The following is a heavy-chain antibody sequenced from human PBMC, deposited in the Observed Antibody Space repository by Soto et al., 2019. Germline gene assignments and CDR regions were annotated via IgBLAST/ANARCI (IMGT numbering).Heavy chain of an antibody. CDR2: ISSSSSYI. J-gene: IGHJ3*02. CDR1: GFTFSSYS. Sequence: PGGSLRLSCAASGFTFSSYSMNWVRQAPGKGLEWVSSISSSSSYIYYADSVKGRFTISRDNAKNSLYLQMNSLRAEDTAVYYCARDPSLNWNYDAFDIWGQGTMVTVSS. V-gene: IGHV3-21*01. CDR3: ARDPSLNWNYDAFDI. D-gene: IGHD1-7*01.